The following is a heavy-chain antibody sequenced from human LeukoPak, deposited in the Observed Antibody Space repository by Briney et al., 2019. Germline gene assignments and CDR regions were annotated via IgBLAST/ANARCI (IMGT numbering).Heavy chain of an antibody. CDR3: ATMVRGDVVSLDY. Sequence: GASVKVSCKASGGTFSSYAISWVRQAPGQGLEWMGRIIPILGIANYAQKFQGRVTITADKSTSTAYMELSSLRSEDTAVYYCATMVRGDVVSLDYWGQGTLVTASS. CDR1: GGTFSSYA. V-gene: IGHV1-69*04. D-gene: IGHD3-10*01. CDR2: IIPILGIA. J-gene: IGHJ4*02.